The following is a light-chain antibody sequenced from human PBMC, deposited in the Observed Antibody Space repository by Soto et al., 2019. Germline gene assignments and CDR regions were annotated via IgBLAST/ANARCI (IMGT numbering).Light chain of an antibody. J-gene: IGLJ1*01. CDR1: SSDVGGYNY. CDR2: ELN. V-gene: IGLV2-8*01. Sequence: QSALTQPPSASGSPGQSVAISCTGTSSDVGGYNYVSWYQQHPGKAPKLMIYELNKRPSGVPDRFSGSKSGNTASLTVSGLQAEDEADYYCSSYAGSSNVFGTGTKVTVL. CDR3: SSYAGSSNV.